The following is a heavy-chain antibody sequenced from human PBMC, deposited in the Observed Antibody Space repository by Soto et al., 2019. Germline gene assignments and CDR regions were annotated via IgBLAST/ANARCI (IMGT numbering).Heavy chain of an antibody. Sequence: ASVKVSCKASGYTCTSYDINWLRHATGQGLEWMGWMNPNSGNTGYAQKFQGRVTMTRNTSISTAYMELSSLRSEDTAVYYCARVGGSGSSPDFDYWGQGTLVTVSS. D-gene: IGHD3-10*01. CDR3: ARVGGSGSSPDFDY. CDR1: GYTCTSYD. V-gene: IGHV1-8*01. J-gene: IGHJ4*02. CDR2: MNPNSGNT.